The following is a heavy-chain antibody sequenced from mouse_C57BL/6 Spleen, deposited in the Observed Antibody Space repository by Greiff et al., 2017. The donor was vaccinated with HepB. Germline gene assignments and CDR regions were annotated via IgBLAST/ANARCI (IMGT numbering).Heavy chain of an antibody. J-gene: IGHJ3*01. Sequence: EVKLMESGGGLVKPGGSLKLSCAASGFTFSSYAMSWVRQTPEKRLEWVATISDGGSYTYYPDNVKGRFTISRDNAKNNLYLQMSHLKSEDTAMYYCARDLYSKGGLAYWGQGTLVTVSA. CDR3: ARDLYSKGGLAY. V-gene: IGHV5-4*01. CDR2: ISDGGSYT. CDR1: GFTFSSYA. D-gene: IGHD2-5*01.